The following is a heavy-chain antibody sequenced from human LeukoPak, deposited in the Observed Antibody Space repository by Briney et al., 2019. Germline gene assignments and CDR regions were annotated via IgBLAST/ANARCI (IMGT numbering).Heavy chain of an antibody. J-gene: IGHJ4*02. D-gene: IGHD3-9*01. V-gene: IGHV1-2*02. CDR1: GYTFTGYY. CDR2: INPNSGGT. CDR3: ARETLRYFDWLLSHFDY. Sequence: ASVKVSRKASGYTFTGYYMHWVRQAPGQGLEWMGWINPNSGGTNYAQKFQGRVTMTRDTSISTAYMELSRLRSDDTAVYYCARETLRYFDWLLSHFDYWGQGTLVTVSS.